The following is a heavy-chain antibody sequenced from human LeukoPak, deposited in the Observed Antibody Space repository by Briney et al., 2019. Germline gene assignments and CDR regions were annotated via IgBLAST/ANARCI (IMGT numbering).Heavy chain of an antibody. D-gene: IGHD3-10*01. J-gene: IGHJ3*02. Sequence: ASVKVSCTASGYTFTGYYMHWVRQAPGQGLEWMGWINPNSGGTNYAQKFQGRVTMTRDTSISTAYMELSRLRSDDTAVYYCARGSGQSRGAFDIWGQGTMVTVSS. CDR1: GYTFTGYY. CDR3: ARGSGQSRGAFDI. CDR2: INPNSGGT. V-gene: IGHV1-2*02.